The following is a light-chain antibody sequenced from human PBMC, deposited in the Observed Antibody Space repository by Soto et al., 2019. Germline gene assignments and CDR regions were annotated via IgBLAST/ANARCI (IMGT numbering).Light chain of an antibody. Sequence: QSALTQPPSVSGAPGQRVTLSCTGSSSNIGAGYDVHWYQQLPGTAPKLLIYGNSNRPSGGPDRFSGSKSGTSASLAITGLQAEDEADYYCQSYDSSLSVYVFGTGTKGTVL. CDR1: SSNIGAGYD. CDR3: QSYDSSLSVYV. V-gene: IGLV1-40*01. J-gene: IGLJ1*01. CDR2: GNS.